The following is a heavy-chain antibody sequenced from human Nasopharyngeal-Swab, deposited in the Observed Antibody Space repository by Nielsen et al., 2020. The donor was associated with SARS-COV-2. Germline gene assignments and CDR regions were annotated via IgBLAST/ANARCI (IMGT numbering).Heavy chain of an antibody. CDR3: ARGDYYDSSGYS. Sequence: SETLSLTCTVSGGSTSSGDYYWSWIRQHPGKGLEWIGYIYYSGSTYYNPSLKSRVTISVDTSKNQFSLKLSSVTAADTAVYYCARGDYYDSSGYSWGQGTLVTVSS. D-gene: IGHD3-22*01. CDR1: GGSTSSGDYY. J-gene: IGHJ4*02. V-gene: IGHV4-31*03. CDR2: IYYSGST.